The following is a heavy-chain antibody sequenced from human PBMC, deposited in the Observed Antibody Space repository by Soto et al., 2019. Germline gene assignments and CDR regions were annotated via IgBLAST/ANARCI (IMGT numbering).Heavy chain of an antibody. D-gene: IGHD5-12*01. CDR3: AKDGYSGYGYYFDY. CDR2: IGAAGTYI. V-gene: IGHV3-23*01. CDR1: GFTFKNYA. Sequence: ASGFTFKNYAMTWVRRAPGKGLEWVASIGAAGTYIYYPDSVKGRFTISRDNSKNTVSLQMNSLRAEDTAVYYCAKDGYSGYGYYFDYWGHGTQVTVSS. J-gene: IGHJ4*01.